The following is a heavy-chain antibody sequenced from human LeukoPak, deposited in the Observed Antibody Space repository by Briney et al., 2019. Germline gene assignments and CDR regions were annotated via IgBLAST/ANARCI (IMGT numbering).Heavy chain of an antibody. V-gene: IGHV3-66*01. CDR3: AREWERDSGDYYFDY. D-gene: IGHD4-17*01. CDR1: GFIVSSNY. J-gene: IGHJ4*02. Sequence: GGSLRLSCAASGFIVSSNYMSWVRQAPGKGLEWVSVIYSGGSTYYADSVKGRFTISRDNSKNTLYLQMNSLRAEDTAVYYCAREWERDSGDYYFDYWGQGTLVTVSS. CDR2: IYSGGST.